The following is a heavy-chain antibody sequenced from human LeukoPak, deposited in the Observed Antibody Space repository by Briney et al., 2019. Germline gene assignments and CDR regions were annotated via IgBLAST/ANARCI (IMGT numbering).Heavy chain of an antibody. CDR1: GGTFSSYA. J-gene: IGHJ5*02. V-gene: IGHV1-69*13. CDR3: AREVTRYCSSTSCFNWFDP. CDR2: IIPIFGTA. D-gene: IGHD2-2*01. Sequence: SVKVSCKASGGTFSSYAISWVRRAPGQGLEWIGGIIPIFGTANYAQKFQGRVTITADESTSTAYMELSSLRSEDTAVYYCAREVTRYCSSTSCFNWFDPWGQGTLVTVSS.